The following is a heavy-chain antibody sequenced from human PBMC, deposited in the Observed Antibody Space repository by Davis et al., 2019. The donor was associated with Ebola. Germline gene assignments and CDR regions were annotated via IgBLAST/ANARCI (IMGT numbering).Heavy chain of an antibody. D-gene: IGHD3-22*01. CDR3: AKDVGPSDITMIVVVHYYYYMDV. Sequence: GESLKISCAASGFTFSSYAMSWVRQAPGKGLEWVSAISGSGGSTYYADSVKGRFTISRDNSKNTLYLQMNSLRAEDTAVYYCAKDVGPSDITMIVVVHYYYYMDVWGKGTTVTVSS. CDR2: ISGSGGST. J-gene: IGHJ6*03. CDR1: GFTFSSYA. V-gene: IGHV3-23*01.